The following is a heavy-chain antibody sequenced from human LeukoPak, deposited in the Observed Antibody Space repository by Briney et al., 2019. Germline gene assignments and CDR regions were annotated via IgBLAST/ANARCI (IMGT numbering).Heavy chain of an antibody. CDR1: GFTFSGSA. CDR3: TSLITMVRGVIIDY. D-gene: IGHD3-10*01. CDR2: IRSKANSYAT. J-gene: IGHJ4*02. Sequence: GGSLRLSCAASGFTFSGSAMHWVRQASGKGLEWVGRIRSKANSYATAYAASVKGRFTISRDDSKNTAYLQMNSLKTEDTAVYYCTSLITMVRGVIIDYWGQGTLVTVSS. V-gene: IGHV3-73*01.